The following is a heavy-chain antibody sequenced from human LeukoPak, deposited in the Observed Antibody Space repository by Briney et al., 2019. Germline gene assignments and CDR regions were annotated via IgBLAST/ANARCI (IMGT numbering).Heavy chain of an antibody. CDR1: GFTFSSYS. V-gene: IGHV3-21*01. CDR3: AKKMDDAFDI. CDR2: ISSSSAYT. Sequence: GGSLRLSCAASGFTFSSYSMNWVRQAPGKGLEWVSFISSSSAYTSYTDSVKGRFTISRDNAKNSLYLQMNNLRAEDTSVYYCAKKMDDAFDIWGEGTMVTVSS. D-gene: IGHD5-24*01. J-gene: IGHJ3*02.